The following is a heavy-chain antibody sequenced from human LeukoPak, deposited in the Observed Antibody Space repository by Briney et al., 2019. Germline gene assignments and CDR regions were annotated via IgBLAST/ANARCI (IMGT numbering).Heavy chain of an antibody. CDR1: GYTFTGYY. Sequence: ASVKVSCKASGYTFTGYYMHWVRQAPGQGLEWMGCINPNSGGTNYAQKFQGRVTMTRDTSISTAYMELSRLRSDDTAVYYCAMLPHSSGWYGDYWGQGTLVTVSS. CDR3: AMLPHSSGWYGDY. CDR2: INPNSGGT. V-gene: IGHV1-2*02. D-gene: IGHD6-19*01. J-gene: IGHJ4*02.